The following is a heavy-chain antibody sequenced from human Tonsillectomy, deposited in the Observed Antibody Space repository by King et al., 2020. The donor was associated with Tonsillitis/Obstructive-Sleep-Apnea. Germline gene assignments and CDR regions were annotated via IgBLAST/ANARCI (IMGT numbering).Heavy chain of an antibody. V-gene: IGHV4-34*01. CDR3: ARGITTDAFDI. D-gene: IGHD3-3*01. J-gene: IGHJ3*02. CDR1: GGSFSGYY. CDR2: IDHSGST. Sequence: VQLQQWGAGLLKPSETLSLTCAVYGGSFSGYYWSWIRQPPGKGLEWIGEIDHSGSTYYNPSLKSRVTISADTSKTQFSLNLSSVTAADTAVYFCARGITTDAFDIWGQGTMVTVSS.